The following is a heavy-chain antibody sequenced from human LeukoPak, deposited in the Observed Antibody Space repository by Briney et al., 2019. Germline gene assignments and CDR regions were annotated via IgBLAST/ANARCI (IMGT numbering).Heavy chain of an antibody. V-gene: IGHV4-34*01. CDR3: ARGSMAARLAY. D-gene: IGHD6-6*01. CDR1: GGSFSGYY. J-gene: IGHJ4*02. CDR2: INLSGST. Sequence: SETLSLTCAVSGGSFSGYYWTWIRQPPGRRLEWIGEINLSGSTSYNPSLKSRVTISVDTSKNQFSLKLSSVTAADTAVYYCARGSMAARLAYWGQGTLVTVSS.